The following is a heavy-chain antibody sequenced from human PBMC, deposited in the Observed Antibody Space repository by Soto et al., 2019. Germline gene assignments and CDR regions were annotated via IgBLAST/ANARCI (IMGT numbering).Heavy chain of an antibody. CDR1: GFTSSSYS. D-gene: IGHD6-6*01. CDR3: ARDPVAARLFDY. Sequence: GGSLRLSCAPSGFTSSSYSMNWVRQAPGKGLEWVSSISSSSSYIYYADSVKGRFTISRDNAKNSLYLQRNSLRAEDTAVYYCARDPVAARLFDYWGQGTLVTVSS. J-gene: IGHJ4*02. CDR2: ISSSSSYI. V-gene: IGHV3-21*01.